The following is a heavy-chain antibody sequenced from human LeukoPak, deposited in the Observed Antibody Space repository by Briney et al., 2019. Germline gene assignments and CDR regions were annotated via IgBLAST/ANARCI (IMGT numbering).Heavy chain of an antibody. CDR2: IYYSGST. D-gene: IGHD7-27*01. CDR3: ARVGNWGYYFDY. J-gene: IGHJ4*02. V-gene: IGHV4-59*08. CDR1: GGSISSYY. Sequence: PSETLFLTCTVSGGSISSYYWSWIRQPPGKGLEWIGYIYYSGSTNYNPSLKSRVTISVDTSKNQFSLKLSSVTAADTAVYYCARVGNWGYYFDYWGQGTLVTVSS.